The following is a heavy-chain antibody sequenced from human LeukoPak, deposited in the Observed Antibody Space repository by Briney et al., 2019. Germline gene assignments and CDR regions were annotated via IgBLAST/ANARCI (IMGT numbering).Heavy chain of an antibody. D-gene: IGHD1-26*01. CDR2: INGDGSST. CDR1: GFTFSSNW. V-gene: IGHV3-74*01. Sequence: TGGSLRLSCAASGFTFSSNWMHWVRQTPGKGLVWVSRINGDGSSTNYADSVKGRFTISRDNAKNTLYLQMNSLRAEDTAVYYCARVMSGSYDYWGQGTLVTVSS. CDR3: ARVMSGSYDY. J-gene: IGHJ4*02.